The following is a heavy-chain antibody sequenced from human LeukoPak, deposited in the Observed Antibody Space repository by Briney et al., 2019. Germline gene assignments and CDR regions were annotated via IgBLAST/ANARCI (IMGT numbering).Heavy chain of an antibody. CDR2: IYYSGST. D-gene: IGHD3-10*01. CDR1: GASISSYY. Sequence: SETLSLTCTVSGASISSYYWSWIRQPPGKGLEWIGYIYYSGSTNYNPSLKSRVTISVDTSKNQFSLKLSSVTAADTAGYYCARDKTAWWFGEFDLWGQGTLVTVSS. J-gene: IGHJ5*02. V-gene: IGHV4-59*01. CDR3: ARDKTAWWFGEFDL.